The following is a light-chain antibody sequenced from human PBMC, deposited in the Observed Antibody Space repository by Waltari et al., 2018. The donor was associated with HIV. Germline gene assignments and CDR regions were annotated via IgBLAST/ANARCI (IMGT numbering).Light chain of an antibody. Sequence: QSALSQPASVSGPPGQSSTISCAGAVRDSGPETFVSWDQHHPGRVPRLILYAVLTRPSGVSDRFSGSTCDMSASLTISGLQSEDEADYFCASYSTTTSSYVFGGGTTVTVL. CDR3: ASYSTTTSSYV. J-gene: IGLJ1*01. CDR1: VRDSGPETF. CDR2: AVL. V-gene: IGLV2-14*01.